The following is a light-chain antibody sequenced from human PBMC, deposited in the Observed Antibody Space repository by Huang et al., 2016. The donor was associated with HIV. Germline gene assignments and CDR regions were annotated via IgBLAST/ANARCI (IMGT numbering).Light chain of an antibody. Sequence: EIVLTQSPGTRSLSPGERATLSCRASQRVSSNFLAWYQQKPGQAPRLLSYGASSRATGIPERFSGSGSGTDFTLTISRLEPEDFAVYYCQQYGSSPRTFGQGTKVEIK. J-gene: IGKJ1*01. CDR1: QRVSSNF. CDR3: QQYGSSPRT. CDR2: GAS. V-gene: IGKV3-20*01.